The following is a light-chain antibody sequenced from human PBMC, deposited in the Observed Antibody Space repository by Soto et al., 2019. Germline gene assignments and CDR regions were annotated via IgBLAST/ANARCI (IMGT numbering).Light chain of an antibody. V-gene: IGLV2-14*01. Sequence: QSVLAQPASVSGSPGQSITISCTGTGSDISAYNYVSWYQQHPGKAPKLMIYEVGDRPSGLSNRFSGSKSGNTASLTISRLQAEDEADYYYSSYTSNNFYVFGTGTKVTVL. J-gene: IGLJ1*01. CDR2: EVG. CDR1: GSDISAYNY. CDR3: SSYTSNNFYV.